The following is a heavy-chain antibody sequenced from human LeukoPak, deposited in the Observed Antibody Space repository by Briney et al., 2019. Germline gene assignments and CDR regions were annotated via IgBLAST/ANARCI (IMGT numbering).Heavy chain of an antibody. CDR1: GFTFTNYA. CDR2: ISGSGGST. V-gene: IGHV3-23*01. CDR3: AKVWKGNYYDY. J-gene: IGHJ4*02. Sequence: PGGSLRLSFEASGFTFTNYAMTWFRKAPGRGLEGVSGISGSGGSTYYADSVKGRFIISRDNSESTLYLQMNRLRAEDTALYYCAKVWKGNYYDYWGQGTLVTVSS. D-gene: IGHD1-1*01.